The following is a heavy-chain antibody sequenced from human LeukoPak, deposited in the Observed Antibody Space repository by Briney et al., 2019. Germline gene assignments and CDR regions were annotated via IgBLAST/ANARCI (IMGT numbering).Heavy chain of an antibody. Sequence: GGSLRLSCAASGFTFSSYAMHWDRQPPGRGLEYVSAISSNGGSKYYANSVKGRFTISRDNSKNTLYLQMGSLRAEYMAVYYCAREAWPGPYYYYGMDVWGQGNTVTVSS. J-gene: IGHJ6*02. CDR2: ISSNGGSK. D-gene: IGHD3-10*01. V-gene: IGHV3-64*01. CDR1: GFTFSSYA. CDR3: AREAWPGPYYYYGMDV.